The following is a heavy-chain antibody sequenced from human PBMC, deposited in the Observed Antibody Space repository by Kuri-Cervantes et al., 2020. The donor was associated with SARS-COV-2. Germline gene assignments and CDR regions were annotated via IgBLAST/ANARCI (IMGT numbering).Heavy chain of an antibody. J-gene: IGHJ2*01. CDR2: IYHSGST. Sequence: SQTLLLTCAVSGGSTSSGGYSWSWIRQPPGKGLEWIGYIYHSGSTYYNPSLKSRVTISVDRSKNQFSLKLSSVTAADTAVYYCARVNELGPGNWYFDLWGRGTLVTVSS. CDR3: ARVNELGPGNWYFDL. D-gene: IGHD7-27*01. V-gene: IGHV4-30-2*01. CDR1: GGSTSSGGYS.